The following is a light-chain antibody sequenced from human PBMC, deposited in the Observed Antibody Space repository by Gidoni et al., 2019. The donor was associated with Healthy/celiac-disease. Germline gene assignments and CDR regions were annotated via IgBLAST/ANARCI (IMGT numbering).Light chain of an antibody. CDR2: AAS. CDR3: QHSYSTLRK. Sequence: DIQMTQSPSSLSASVGGRVTITCRASQSISSYLNWYQQKPGKAPKLLIYAASSLHSGVPSRFSGSVSWTDFSLTISSLQPEDFATYYSQHSYSTLRKFGQGPQVEIK. V-gene: IGKV1-39*01. J-gene: IGKJ1*01. CDR1: QSISSY.